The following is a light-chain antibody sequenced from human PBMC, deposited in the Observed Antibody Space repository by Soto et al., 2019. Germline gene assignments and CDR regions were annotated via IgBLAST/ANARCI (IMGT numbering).Light chain of an antibody. Sequence: EIVMTQSPATLSVSPGERATLSCRASLSVSSKLAWYQQKPGQPPRLLIYAASTRATGIPVRFSGSGSGTEFTLTISSLQSEDFAVYYCQQYNNWPWTFGQGTKVDI. V-gene: IGKV3-15*01. CDR3: QQYNNWPWT. CDR1: LSVSSK. J-gene: IGKJ1*01. CDR2: AAS.